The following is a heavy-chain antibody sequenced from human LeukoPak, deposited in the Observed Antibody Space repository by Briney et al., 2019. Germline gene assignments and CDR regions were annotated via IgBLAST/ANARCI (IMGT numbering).Heavy chain of an antibody. CDR1: GFTVSSNY. V-gene: IGHV3-66*01. CDR3: ARDIVVRPGMDV. Sequence: GGSLRLSCAASGFTVSSNYMSWVRQAPGKGLEWVSVIYSGGSTYYADSVKGRFTISRDNSKNTLYLQMSSLRVEDTAVYYCARDIVVRPGMDVWGQGTTVTVSS. J-gene: IGHJ6*02. CDR2: IYSGGST. D-gene: IGHD3-10*01.